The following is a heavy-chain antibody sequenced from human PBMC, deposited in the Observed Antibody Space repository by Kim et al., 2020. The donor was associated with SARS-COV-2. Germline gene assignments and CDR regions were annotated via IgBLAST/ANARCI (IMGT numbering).Heavy chain of an antibody. J-gene: IGHJ4*02. CDR2: ISASGATT. Sequence: GGSLRLSCAASGFPFSSFAMSWVRQAPGKGLEGVSTISASGATTYSADSVKGRLTISRDNSKNTMSLQMNSLRAEDTAVYYCAKVQVWFGDAFDFWGQGT. V-gene: IGHV3-23*01. CDR1: GFPFSSFA. CDR3: AKVQVWFGDAFDF. D-gene: IGHD3-10*01.